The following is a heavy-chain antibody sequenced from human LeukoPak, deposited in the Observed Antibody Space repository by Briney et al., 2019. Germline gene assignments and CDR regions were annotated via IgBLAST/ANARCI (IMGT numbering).Heavy chain of an antibody. CDR3: AREYSGSFDL. J-gene: IGHJ2*01. CDR2: IYSSGST. CDR1: GGSISSGSYY. D-gene: IGHD5-12*01. V-gene: IGHV4-61*02. Sequence: PSETLSLTCTVSGGSISSGSYYWSWIRQPAGKGLEWIGRIYSSGSTNYNPSLKSRVTISLDTSKNQFSLNLNSVTAADTAVYYCAREYSGSFDLWGRGTLVTVSS.